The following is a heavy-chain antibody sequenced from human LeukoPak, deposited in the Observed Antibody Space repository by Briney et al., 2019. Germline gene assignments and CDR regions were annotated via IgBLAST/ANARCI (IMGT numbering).Heavy chain of an antibody. V-gene: IGHV3-30*03. J-gene: IGHJ4*02. CDR2: ISRDGGNK. Sequence: GGSLRLSYAASGFTFSSYGMHWVRQAPGKGLEWVAVISRDGGNKYYADSVKGRFTISRDNSKNTLYLQMNSLRAEDTAVYYCFAGYYDSSGSYFDYWGQGTLVTVSS. CDR3: FAGYYDSSGSYFDY. D-gene: IGHD3-22*01. CDR1: GFTFSSYG.